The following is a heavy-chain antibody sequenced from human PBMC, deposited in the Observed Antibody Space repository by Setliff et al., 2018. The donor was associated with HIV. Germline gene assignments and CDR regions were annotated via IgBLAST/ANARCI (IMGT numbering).Heavy chain of an antibody. J-gene: IGHJ4*02. Sequence: SETLSLTCTVSGDSISSGDYYWSWIRQPPGKGLEWIGYIYYSGNTYYNPSLKSRVTISLDTSKNQFSLTLSSVTAADTAVYYCARAYDTLTGYFDYWGRGTLVTVSS. V-gene: IGHV4-30-4*08. D-gene: IGHD3-9*01. CDR3: ARAYDTLTGYFDY. CDR2: IYYSGNT. CDR1: GDSISSGDYY.